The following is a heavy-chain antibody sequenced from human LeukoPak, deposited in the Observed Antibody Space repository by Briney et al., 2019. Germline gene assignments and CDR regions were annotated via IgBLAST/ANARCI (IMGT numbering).Heavy chain of an antibody. CDR2: ISAYNGNT. Sequence: ASVKASCKASGYTFTSYGISWVRQAPGQGLEWMGWISAYNGNTNYAQKLQGRVTMTTDTSTSTAYMELSSLRSEDTAVYYCATGGSGTYYYYGMDVWGQGTTVTVSS. CDR3: ATGGSGTYYYYGMDV. V-gene: IGHV1-18*01. CDR1: GYTFTSYG. J-gene: IGHJ6*02. D-gene: IGHD2-15*01.